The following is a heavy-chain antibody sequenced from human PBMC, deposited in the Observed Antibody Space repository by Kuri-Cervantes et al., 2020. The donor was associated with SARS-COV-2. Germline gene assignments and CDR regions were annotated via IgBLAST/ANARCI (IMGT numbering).Heavy chain of an antibody. CDR2: IYYSGST. V-gene: IGHV4-59*01. J-gene: IGHJ5*02. CDR1: GGSLSGSY. Sequence: SQTLSLTCAIYGGSLSGSYWSWIRQSPGKRLEWIGYIYYSGSTNYNPSLKSRVTISVDTSKNQFSLKLSSVTAADTAVYYCARGGDYSYWFDPWGQGTLVTVSS. CDR3: ARGGDYSYWFDP. D-gene: IGHD4-17*01.